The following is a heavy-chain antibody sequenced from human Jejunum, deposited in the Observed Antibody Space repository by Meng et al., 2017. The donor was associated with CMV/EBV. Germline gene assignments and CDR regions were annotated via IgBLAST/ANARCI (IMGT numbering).Heavy chain of an antibody. J-gene: IGHJ4*02. CDR2: LNHSGST. Sequence: YGGSFSRYYWNWIRQPPGKGLEWIGELNHSGSTNYHSSLKSRVSISMDTSKNQISLKLTSVTAADTAEYYCARAPTLYSAPGYWGQGTLVTVSS. CDR3: ARAPTLYSAPGY. V-gene: IGHV4-34*01. CDR1: GGSFSRYY. D-gene: IGHD1-14*01.